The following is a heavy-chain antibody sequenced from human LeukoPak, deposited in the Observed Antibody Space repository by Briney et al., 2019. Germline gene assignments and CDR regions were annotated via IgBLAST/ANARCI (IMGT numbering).Heavy chain of an antibody. CDR1: GYRFTSFW. Sequence: RGESLKISCQGSGYRFTSFWIAWVRQMPGKGLEWMGIIYPGDSDTRYSPSFQGQVTFSADKSISTAYLQWSSLKASDTAMYYCARQDIAARPPEGYWGQGTLVIVSS. CDR3: ARQDIAARPPEGY. D-gene: IGHD6-6*01. J-gene: IGHJ4*02. V-gene: IGHV5-51*01. CDR2: IYPGDSDT.